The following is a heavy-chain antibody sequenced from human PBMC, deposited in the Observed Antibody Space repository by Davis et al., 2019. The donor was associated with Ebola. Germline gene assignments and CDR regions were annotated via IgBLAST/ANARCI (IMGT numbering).Heavy chain of an antibody. V-gene: IGHV3-30*03. CDR3: ARTTFGEWLLGDYYFDY. D-gene: IGHD3-3*02. J-gene: IGHJ4*02. Sequence: GESLKISCAASGFIFNTYDMHWVRQAPGKGLEWVAFISYDVTNKYYADSVKGRFTISRDNAKNSLYLQMNSLRAEDTAVYYCARTTFGEWLLGDYYFDYWGQGTLVTVSS. CDR1: GFIFNTYD. CDR2: ISYDVTNK.